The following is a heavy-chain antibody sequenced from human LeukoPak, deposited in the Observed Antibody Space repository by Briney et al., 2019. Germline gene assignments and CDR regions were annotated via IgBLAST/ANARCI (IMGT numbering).Heavy chain of an antibody. Sequence: GGSLRLSCVASGFTFSSYGMHWVRQAPGKGLEWVAVITHDGSNKYYTDSAKGRFTISRDNSKNTLYLQMDSLRAEDTAVYYCAKGAKRVVGATTHWIDPWGQGTLVTVSS. J-gene: IGHJ5*02. CDR2: ITHDGSNK. CDR3: AKGAKRVVGATTHWIDP. D-gene: IGHD1-26*01. CDR1: GFTFSSYG. V-gene: IGHV3-30*18.